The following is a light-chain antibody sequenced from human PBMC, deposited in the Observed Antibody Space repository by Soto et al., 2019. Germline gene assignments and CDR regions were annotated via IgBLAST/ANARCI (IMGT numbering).Light chain of an antibody. V-gene: IGKV3-20*01. CDR2: GAS. CDR1: QSVRSTY. J-gene: IGKJ1*01. Sequence: IVLTQSPGTLSLSPGERSTLSCIASQSVRSTYLAWYQQRPGQAPRLLIYGASSRATGIPDRFSGSGSGTDFSLTISSLEPGDLAAYYCQQYGSSPRTFGQGTKVDI. CDR3: QQYGSSPRT.